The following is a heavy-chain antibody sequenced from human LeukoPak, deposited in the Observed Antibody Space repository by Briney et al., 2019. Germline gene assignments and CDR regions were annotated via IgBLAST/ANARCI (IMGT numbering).Heavy chain of an antibody. Sequence: PSETLSLTCTVSGGSISSSSYYWGWIRQPPGKGLEWIGSIYYNGSTYYNPSLKSRVTISVDTSKNQFSLKLSSVTAADTAVYYCARLEGTGLGWSHDAFDIWGQGTMVTVSS. J-gene: IGHJ3*02. V-gene: IGHV4-39*01. CDR1: GGSISSSSYY. CDR2: IYYNGST. D-gene: IGHD3/OR15-3a*01. CDR3: ARLEGTGLGWSHDAFDI.